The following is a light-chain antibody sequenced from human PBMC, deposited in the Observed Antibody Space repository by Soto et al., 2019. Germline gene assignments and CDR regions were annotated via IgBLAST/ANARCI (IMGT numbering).Light chain of an antibody. J-gene: IGKJ2*02. Sequence: DVVMTQSPLSLPVPPGEPASISCRSSQPLLHSNGFNYLDWYLQRPGQSPQLLIFLGSTRASGVPDRFSGSGSGTDFTLKISRVEAEDVGVYYCMQALQSPRTFGQGTKPEIK. CDR2: LGS. V-gene: IGKV2-28*01. CDR1: QPLLHSNGFNY. CDR3: MQALQSPRT.